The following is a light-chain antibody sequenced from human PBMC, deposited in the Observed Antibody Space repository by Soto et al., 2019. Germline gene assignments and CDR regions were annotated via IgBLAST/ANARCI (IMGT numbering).Light chain of an antibody. Sequence: ERVMTQSPATLSASPGERVTLSCRASQSVSKKLVWYQQKPGQAPRLLIYDASTRATGIPARFSGSGFGTEFTLTISSLQSEDFATYYCQQYEDWPPLTFGGGTKVEIK. CDR2: DAS. J-gene: IGKJ4*01. CDR3: QQYEDWPPLT. V-gene: IGKV3-15*01. CDR1: QSVSKK.